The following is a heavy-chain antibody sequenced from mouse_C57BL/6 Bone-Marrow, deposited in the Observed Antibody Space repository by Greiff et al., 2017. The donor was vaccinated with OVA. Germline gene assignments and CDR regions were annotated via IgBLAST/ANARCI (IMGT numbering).Heavy chain of an antibody. J-gene: IGHJ4*01. CDR1: GFTFSSYA. CDR2: ISSGGDYI. D-gene: IGHD2-1*01. CDR3: TRLLDAMDY. Sequence: EVQGVESGEGLVKPGGSLKLSCAASGFTFSSYAMSWVRQTPEKRLEWVAYISSGGDYIYYADTVNGRFTITRDNARNTLYLQMSSLKSEDTAMYYCTRLLDAMDYWGQGTSVTVSS. V-gene: IGHV5-9-1*02.